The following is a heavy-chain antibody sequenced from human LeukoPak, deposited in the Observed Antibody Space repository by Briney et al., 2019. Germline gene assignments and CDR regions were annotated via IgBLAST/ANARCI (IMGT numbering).Heavy chain of an antibody. D-gene: IGHD3-22*01. CDR2: IYTSGST. V-gene: IGHV4-4*07. Sequence: SETLSLTCTVSGGSISSYYWSWIRQPAGKGLEWIGRIYTSGSTNYNPSLKSRVTMSVDTSKNQFSLKLSSVTAADTAVYYCARDAYYDSSGYYDDAFDIWGQGTMVTVSS. CDR3: ARDAYYDSSGYYDDAFDI. CDR1: GGSISSYY. J-gene: IGHJ3*02.